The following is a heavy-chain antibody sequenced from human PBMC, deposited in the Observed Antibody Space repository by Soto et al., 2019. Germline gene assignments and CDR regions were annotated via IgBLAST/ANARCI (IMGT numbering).Heavy chain of an antibody. CDR1: GFTISRDA. V-gene: IGHV3-23*01. D-gene: IGHD1-1*01. CDR2: ISERGDTT. J-gene: IGHJ4*02. CDR3: AKDKPGTTSFDY. Sequence: GGSLRLSCAASGFTISRDAMSWVRQAPGKGLEWVAAISERGDTTHYADSVKGRFTISRDTSKNTLYLRMNTLRAEDTAVYYCAKDKPGTTSFDYWGRGTLVTVSS.